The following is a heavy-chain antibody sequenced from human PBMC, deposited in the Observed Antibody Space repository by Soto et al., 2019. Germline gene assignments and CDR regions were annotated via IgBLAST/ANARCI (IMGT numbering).Heavy chain of an antibody. Sequence: EVQLVESGGGLVKPGGSLRLSCAASGFTFSNAWMSWVRQAPGKGLEWVANIKEDGSEKYFVDSVKGRFTISRDNSKNSLYLQMNNLRADDTAVYYCARGAGDNWGQGTLVTVSS. CDR3: ARGAGDN. CDR2: IKEDGSEK. CDR1: GFTFSNAW. J-gene: IGHJ4*02. V-gene: IGHV3-7*03.